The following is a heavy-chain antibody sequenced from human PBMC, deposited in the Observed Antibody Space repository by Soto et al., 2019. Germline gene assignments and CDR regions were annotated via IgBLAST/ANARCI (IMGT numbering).Heavy chain of an antibody. Sequence: SETLSLTCTVSGSSVSGGIYYWTWIRQPPGKGLEWIGYIYHRETTNYNASLRSRVTISVDTSKNQFSLRLTSVTAADTAVYYCARYRDYGDYGYFDSWGQGTLVTVSS. D-gene: IGHD4-17*01. CDR1: GSSVSGGIYY. J-gene: IGHJ4*02. V-gene: IGHV4-61*01. CDR2: IYHRETT. CDR3: ARYRDYGDYGYFDS.